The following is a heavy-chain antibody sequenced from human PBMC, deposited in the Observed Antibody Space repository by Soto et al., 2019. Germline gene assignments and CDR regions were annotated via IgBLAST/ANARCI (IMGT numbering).Heavy chain of an antibody. CDR1: GFTFSSCW. J-gene: IGHJ4*02. Sequence: GGSLRLSRTASGFTFSSCWMLWVRQAPGKGLVWVSRISSDGRSTNYAASVKGRFTISRDNAKNTLYLQMNNLSPEDTAVSYCASLYSSGLASDYWGQGTLVTVSS. V-gene: IGHV3-74*01. D-gene: IGHD6-19*01. CDR2: ISSDGRST. CDR3: ASLYSSGLASDY.